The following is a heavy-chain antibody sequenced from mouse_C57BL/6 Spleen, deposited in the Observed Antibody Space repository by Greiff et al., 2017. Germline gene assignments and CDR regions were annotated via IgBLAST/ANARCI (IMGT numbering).Heavy chain of an antibody. V-gene: IGHV1-39*01. Sequence: VQLQQSGPELVKPGASVKISCKASGYSFTDYNMNWVKQSHGKSLEWIGVINPNYGTTSYNQKFKGKDTLTVDQSSSTAYMQLNSLTSEDSAVYYCARARQYGSSLYAMDYWGQGTSVTVSS. CDR2: INPNYGTT. CDR1: GYSFTDYN. D-gene: IGHD1-1*01. CDR3: ARARQYGSSLYAMDY. J-gene: IGHJ4*01.